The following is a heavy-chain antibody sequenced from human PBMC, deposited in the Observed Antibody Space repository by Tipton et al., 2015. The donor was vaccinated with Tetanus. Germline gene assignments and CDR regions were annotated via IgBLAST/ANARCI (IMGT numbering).Heavy chain of an antibody. D-gene: IGHD2/OR15-2a*01. CDR3: ARGTFHAFDF. CDR2: IYYSGDT. CDR1: GDSISRGGYF. J-gene: IGHJ4*02. Sequence: TLSLTCTVSGDSISRGGYFWNWIRQRPGGGPEWIGYIYYSGDTYYNPSLKSRVSMSVDTSKNQFSLNLTSVTAADTAVYYCARGTFHAFDFWGQGVQVAVSS. V-gene: IGHV4-31*03.